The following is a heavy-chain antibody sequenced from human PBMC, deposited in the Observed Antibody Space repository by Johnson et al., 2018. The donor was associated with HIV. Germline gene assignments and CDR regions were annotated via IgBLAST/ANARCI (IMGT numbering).Heavy chain of an antibody. D-gene: IGHD6-19*01. V-gene: IGHV3-66*01. Sequence: VQLVESGGGVVRPGGSLRLSCAASGFTVSSNYMSWVRQAPGQGLEWVSVIYSGGGAYYTDSVKGRFTISRDNSKNTLYLQMNSLRAEDTAVYYCARDGEDSSGWDNFGAFDIWGQGTMVTVSS. CDR2: IYSGGGA. CDR3: ARDGEDSSGWDNFGAFDI. CDR1: GFTVSSNY. J-gene: IGHJ3*02.